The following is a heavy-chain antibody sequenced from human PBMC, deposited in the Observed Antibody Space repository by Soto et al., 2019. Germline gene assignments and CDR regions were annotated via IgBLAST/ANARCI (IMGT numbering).Heavy chain of an antibody. CDR2: ISSGGSTT. Sequence: GGSLRLSCAASGFTFSNNWMHWVRQAPGKGLVWVSRISSGGSTTTYADSVKGRFTISRDNAESTLYLQMNSLRAEDTAVYYCARGPIVRPQTFDMWGQGTMVTVSS. V-gene: IGHV3-74*01. D-gene: IGHD1-26*01. CDR1: GFTFSNNW. CDR3: ARGPIVRPQTFDM. J-gene: IGHJ3*02.